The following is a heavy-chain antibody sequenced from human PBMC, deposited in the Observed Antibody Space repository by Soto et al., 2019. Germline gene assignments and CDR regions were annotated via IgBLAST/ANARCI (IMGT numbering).Heavy chain of an antibody. CDR3: AGQYSDLLTGYYRFDY. V-gene: IGHV1-8*01. Sequence: QVQLVQSGAEVKKPGASVKVSCKASGYTFTSYDINWVRQATGQGLEWMGWMNPNSGNTGYAQKYQASTTMTRXTXIXXDYMELSSLRTEDTAVYYCAGQYSDLLTGYYRFDYWGQGTLVTVSS. D-gene: IGHD3-9*01. CDR1: GYTFTSYD. CDR2: MNPNSGNT. J-gene: IGHJ4*02.